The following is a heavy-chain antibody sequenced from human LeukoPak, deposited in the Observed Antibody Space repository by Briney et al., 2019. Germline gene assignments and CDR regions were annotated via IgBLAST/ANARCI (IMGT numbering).Heavy chain of an antibody. CDR3: ARDQCRACWFDP. V-gene: IGHV1-3*01. D-gene: IGHD2-15*01. CDR1: GYTFAKYA. J-gene: IGHJ5*02. Sequence: GASVKVSCKASGYTFAKYAIHWVRQAPGQRLEWMGWINAGNGNTRYSQKFQGRVTITADESTSTAYMELSSLRSEDTAVYYCARDQCRACWFDPWGQGTLVTVSS. CDR2: INAGNGNT.